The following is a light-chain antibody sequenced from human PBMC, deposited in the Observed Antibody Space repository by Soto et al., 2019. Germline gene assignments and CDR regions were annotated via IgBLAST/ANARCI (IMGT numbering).Light chain of an antibody. CDR2: DAS. Sequence: EIVLTHSPATLSLSPGEIATRSCRASQSVSSYLAWYQQKPVQAPRLLIYDASNRATGIPARFSGSGSGTDFTLTISSLEPEDFAVYYCQQRSNWPPIPLGQGTRLEIK. J-gene: IGKJ5*01. CDR1: QSVSSY. CDR3: QQRSNWPPIP. V-gene: IGKV3-11*01.